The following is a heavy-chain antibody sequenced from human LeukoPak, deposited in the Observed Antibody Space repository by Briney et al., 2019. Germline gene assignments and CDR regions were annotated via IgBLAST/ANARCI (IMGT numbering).Heavy chain of an antibody. CDR3: ARDLRYSSSWSLSLDY. J-gene: IGHJ4*02. D-gene: IGHD6-13*01. CDR2: FYTSGST. CDR1: GGSISSGSYY. Sequence: SETLSLTCTVSGGSISSGSYYWSCIRQPAGKGLECIGRFYTSGSTNYNPSLKSRVTMSVDTSKNQFSLKLGSVTAADTAVYYCARDLRYSSSWSLSLDYWGQGTLVTVSS. V-gene: IGHV4-61*02.